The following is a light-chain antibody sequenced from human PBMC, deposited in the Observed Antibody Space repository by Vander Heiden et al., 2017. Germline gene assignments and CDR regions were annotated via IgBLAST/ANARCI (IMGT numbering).Light chain of an antibody. J-gene: IGKJ2*01. V-gene: IGKV3-15*01. CDR3: QQYNNWPWYT. Sequence: EIVMTQSPATLSVSPGERATPSCRASQSVSSNVAWYQQKPGQAPRLLIYGASTRATGIPARFSGSGSGTEFTLTISSLQSEDFAVYYCQQYNNWPWYTFGQGTKLEIK. CDR2: GAS. CDR1: QSVSSN.